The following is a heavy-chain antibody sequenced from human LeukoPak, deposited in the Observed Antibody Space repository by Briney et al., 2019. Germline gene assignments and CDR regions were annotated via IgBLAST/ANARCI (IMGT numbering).Heavy chain of an antibody. D-gene: IGHD3-9*01. V-gene: IGHV4-59*01. CDR3: AREGADILTGPDAFDI. CDR1: GGSISSYY. CDR2: IYYSGST. Sequence: PSETLSLTCTVSGGSISSYYWSWIRQPPGKGLEWIGYIYYSGSTNYNPSLKSRVTISVDTSKNQFSLKLSSVTAADTAVYYCAREGADILTGPDAFDIWGQGKMVTVSS. J-gene: IGHJ3*02.